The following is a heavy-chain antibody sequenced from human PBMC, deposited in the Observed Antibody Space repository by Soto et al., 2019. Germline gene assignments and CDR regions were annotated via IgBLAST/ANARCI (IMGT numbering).Heavy chain of an antibody. D-gene: IGHD4-17*01. J-gene: IGHJ4*02. CDR1: GFTFGSYA. CDR3: ARNPPYGPLDY. CDR2: ISNGGDST. Sequence: PGGSLRLSCAASGFTFGSYAMNWVRQAPGKGLEWVSGISNGGDSTYYADSVKGRFTISRDNSKNQFSLRLTSVTAADTAVYYCARNPPYGPLDYWVQGTLVTVSS. V-gene: IGHV3-23*01.